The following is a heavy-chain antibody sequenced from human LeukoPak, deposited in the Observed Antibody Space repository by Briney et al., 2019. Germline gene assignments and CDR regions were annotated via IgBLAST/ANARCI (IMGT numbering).Heavy chain of an antibody. D-gene: IGHD2-21*02. V-gene: IGHV5-51*01. Sequence: GESLKISCKGSGYSFTSYWIGWVRQMPGKGLEWMGIIYPGDSDTRYSPSFQGQVTVSADKSISTAYLQWSSLKASDTAMYYCATRGCGGDCYYPDWYFDLWGRGTLVTVSS. CDR1: GYSFTSYW. CDR3: ATRGCGGDCYYPDWYFDL. CDR2: IYPGDSDT. J-gene: IGHJ2*01.